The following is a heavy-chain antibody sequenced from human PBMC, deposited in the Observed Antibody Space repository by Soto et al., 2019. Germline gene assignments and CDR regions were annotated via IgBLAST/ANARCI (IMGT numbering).Heavy chain of an antibody. CDR1: GGSISNYY. V-gene: IGHV4-4*07. D-gene: IGHD3-3*01. CDR2: IDTSGST. Sequence: SETLSLTCTVSGGSISNYYCNWIRQPAGKGLEWIGRIDTSGSTDYNPSLKSRVTMSVDTSKNEFSLKLSSVTAADTAVYYCARGGRDFWSGPLDYWGQGTLVTVSS. CDR3: ARGGRDFWSGPLDY. J-gene: IGHJ4*02.